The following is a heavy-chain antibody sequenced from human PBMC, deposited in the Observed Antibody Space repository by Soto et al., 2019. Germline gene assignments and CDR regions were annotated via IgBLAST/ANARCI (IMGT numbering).Heavy chain of an antibody. V-gene: IGHV3-9*01. CDR1: GFTFDDYA. J-gene: IGHJ6*02. CDR3: ATAIYSGSYYVDYYYYGMDV. D-gene: IGHD1-26*01. Sequence: GGSLRLSCAASGFTFDDYAMHWVRQAPGKGLEWVSGISWNSGSIGYGDSVKGRFTISRDNAKNSLYLQMNSLRAEDTALYYCATAIYSGSYYVDYYYYGMDVWGQGTTVTASS. CDR2: ISWNSGSI.